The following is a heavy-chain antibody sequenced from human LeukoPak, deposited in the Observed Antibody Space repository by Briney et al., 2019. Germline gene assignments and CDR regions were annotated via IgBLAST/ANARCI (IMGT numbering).Heavy chain of an antibody. CDR3: ARAGTGYYVTDV. J-gene: IGHJ6*02. D-gene: IGHD3-10*01. CDR2: IHPGDSDT. Sequence: GESLKISCKGSGYSFSSYWIGWVHQMPGKGLEWMGIIHPGDSDTRYSPAFQGQVSISVDKSISTAYLQWSSLKASDTAIFYCARAGTGYYVTDVWGQGTTVTVSS. CDR1: GYSFSSYW. V-gene: IGHV5-51*07.